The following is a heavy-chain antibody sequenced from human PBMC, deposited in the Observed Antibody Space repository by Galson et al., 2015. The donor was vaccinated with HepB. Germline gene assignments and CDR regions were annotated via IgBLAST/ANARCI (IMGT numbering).Heavy chain of an antibody. CDR3: AKDTTVTHYYYYGMDV. J-gene: IGHJ6*02. V-gene: IGHV3-23*01. CDR1: GFTFSSYA. D-gene: IGHD4-17*01. Sequence: SLRLSCAASGFTFSSYAMGWVRQAPGKGLEWVSAISGSGGSTYYADSVKGRFTISRDNSKNTLYLQMNSLRAEDTAVYYCAKDTTVTHYYYYGMDVWGQGTTVTVSS. CDR2: ISGSGGST.